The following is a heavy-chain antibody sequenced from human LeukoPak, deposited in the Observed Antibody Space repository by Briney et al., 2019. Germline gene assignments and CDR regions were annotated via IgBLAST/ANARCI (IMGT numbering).Heavy chain of an antibody. V-gene: IGHV3-64*01. CDR3: ARGKGYSSPLDY. CDR1: GFTFSSYA. D-gene: IGHD5-18*01. CDR2: ISSNGGST. J-gene: IGHJ4*02. Sequence: GGSLRLSCAASGFTFSSYAMHWVRQAPGKGLEYVSAISSNGGSTYYANSVKGRFTISRDNSKNTLYLQMGSLRAEDMAVYYCARGKGYSSPLDYWGQGTLVTVSS.